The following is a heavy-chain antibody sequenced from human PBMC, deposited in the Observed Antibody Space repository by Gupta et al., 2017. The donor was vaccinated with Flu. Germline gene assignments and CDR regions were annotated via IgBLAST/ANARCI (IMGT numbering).Heavy chain of an antibody. D-gene: IGHD2-15*01. Sequence: RSYCMHWVRQAPGKGLEWVAVMSYDGSNKYYADCVEGRFTISRDNSKGTLGLQMNRLRAEDTAVYYCAKEGEVEAAYGIDVCGQWTTVTVSS. J-gene: IGHJ6*02. CDR1: RSYC. V-gene: IGHV3-30*18. CDR3: AKEGEVEAAYGIDV. CDR2: MSYDGSNK.